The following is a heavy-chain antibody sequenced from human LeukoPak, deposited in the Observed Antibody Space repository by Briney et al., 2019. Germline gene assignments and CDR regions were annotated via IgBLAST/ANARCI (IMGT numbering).Heavy chain of an antibody. CDR2: IYYSGST. CDR3: ARGDFGGSGYYTDY. Sequence: PSETLSLTCTVSGGSISSYYWSWIRQPPGKGLEWIGYIYYSGSTNYNPSLKSRVTISLDTSKHQFSLNLTSVTAADTAVYYCARGDFGGSGYYTDYWGQGTLVTVSS. J-gene: IGHJ4*02. V-gene: IGHV4-59*01. D-gene: IGHD3-3*01. CDR1: GGSISSYY.